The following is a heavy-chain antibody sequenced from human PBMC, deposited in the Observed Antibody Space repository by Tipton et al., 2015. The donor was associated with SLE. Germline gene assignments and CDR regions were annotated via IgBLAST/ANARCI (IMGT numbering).Heavy chain of an antibody. CDR2: IYYSGST. D-gene: IGHD3-10*01. J-gene: IGHJ6*03. V-gene: IGHV4-59*01. CDR1: GGSISSYY. CDR3: ARVADYYGSGHYYYYMDV. Sequence: TLPLTCTVSGGSISSYYWSWIRQPPGKGLEWIGYIYYSGSTNYNPSLKSRVTISVDTSKNQFSLKLSSVTAADTAVYYCARVADYYGSGHYYYYMDVWGKGTTVTVSS.